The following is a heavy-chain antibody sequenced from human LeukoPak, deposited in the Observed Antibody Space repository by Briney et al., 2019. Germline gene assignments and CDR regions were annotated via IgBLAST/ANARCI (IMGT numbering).Heavy chain of an antibody. V-gene: IGHV1-2*02. D-gene: IGHD3-3*01. CDR1: GYTFTGYY. CDR2: INPNSGGT. J-gene: IGHJ4*02. CDR3: ARGGDDFWSGYQTGGY. Sequence: ASVKVSCKASGYTFTGYYMHWVRQAPGQGLEWMGWINPNSGGTNYAQKFQGRVTMTRDTSISTAYMELSRLRSDDTAVYYCARGGDDFWSGYQTGGYWGQGTLVTVSS.